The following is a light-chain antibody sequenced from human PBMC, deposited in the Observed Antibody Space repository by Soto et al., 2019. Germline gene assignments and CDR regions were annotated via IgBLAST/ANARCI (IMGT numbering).Light chain of an antibody. Sequence: QSVLTQPASVSGSPGQSITISCTGTSSDVGAYNYVSWYQQHPGKAPKLMIYDVSNRPSGVSSRFSGSKSGNTASLTISGLQAEDEAYYYCSSYTSSRTLVFGGGTKVTVL. CDR3: SSYTSSRTLV. CDR1: SSDVGAYNY. J-gene: IGLJ2*01. CDR2: DVS. V-gene: IGLV2-14*01.